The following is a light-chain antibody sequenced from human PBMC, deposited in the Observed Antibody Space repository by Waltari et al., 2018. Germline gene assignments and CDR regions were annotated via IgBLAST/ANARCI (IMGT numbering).Light chain of an antibody. CDR1: RGAFGDYIY. Sequence: QSALTQPASVSGSLGQSITISCTGTRGAFGDYIYVSWYQQHPGKVPQLIIYDVTRRPSGTSIRFSGSKSGNTASLTISGLQAEDEADYFCSSYTGINTFVFGSGTQVAVL. J-gene: IGLJ1*01. CDR3: SSYTGINTFV. V-gene: IGLV2-14*03. CDR2: DVT.